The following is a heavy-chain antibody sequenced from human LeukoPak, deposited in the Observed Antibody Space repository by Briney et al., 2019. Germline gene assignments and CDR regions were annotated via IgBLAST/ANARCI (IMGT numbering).Heavy chain of an antibody. CDR3: ARHVGGYSYGCFDY. CDR2: IYPGDSDT. J-gene: IGHJ4*02. Sequence: GGYLKIYCQGSGSIFTSYWIGWVRQVPGKGLEWMGIIYPGDSDTRYSPSFQGQVTISADKSISTAYLQWSSLKASDTAMYYCARHVGGYSYGCFDYWGQGTLVTVSS. V-gene: IGHV5-51*01. D-gene: IGHD5-18*01. CDR1: GSIFTSYW.